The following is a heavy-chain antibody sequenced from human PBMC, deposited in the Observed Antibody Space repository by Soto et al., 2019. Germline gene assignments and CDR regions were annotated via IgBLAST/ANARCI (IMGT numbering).Heavy chain of an antibody. CDR2: ISSSSSYT. V-gene: IGHV3-11*06. Sequence: PGGSLRLSCAASGFTFSDYCMSWIRQAPGKGLEWVSYISSSSSYTNYADSVKGRFTISRDNAKNSLYLQMNSLRAEDTAVYYCARAKNYYGSGSYRYYDYWGQGTLVTVSS. J-gene: IGHJ4*02. CDR3: ARAKNYYGSGSYRYYDY. CDR1: GFTFSDYC. D-gene: IGHD3-10*01.